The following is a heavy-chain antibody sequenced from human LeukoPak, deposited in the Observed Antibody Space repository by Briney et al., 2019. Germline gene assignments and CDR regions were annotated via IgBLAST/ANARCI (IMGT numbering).Heavy chain of an antibody. CDR3: ARRKLVYRGLHYAFDI. J-gene: IGHJ3*02. CDR1: GGTFSSYA. D-gene: IGHD2-2*02. CDR2: IIPIFGTA. Sequence: SVKVSCKASGGTFSSYAISWVRQAPGQGLEWMGGIIPIFGTANYAQKFQGRVTITTDESTSTAYMELSSLRSEDTAVYYCARRKLVYRGLHYAFDIWGQGTMVTVSS. V-gene: IGHV1-69*05.